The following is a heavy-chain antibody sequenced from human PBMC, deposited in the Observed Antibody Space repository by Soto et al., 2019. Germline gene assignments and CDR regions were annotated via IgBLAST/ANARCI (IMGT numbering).Heavy chain of an antibody. CDR3: ARSGAMYYYDSSGYSHYFDY. V-gene: IGHV4-59*01. D-gene: IGHD3-22*01. CDR2: IYYSGST. Sequence: PSETLSLTCTVSGGSISSYYWSWIRQPPGKGLEWIGYIYYSGSTNYNPSLKSRVTISVDTSKNQFSLKLSSVTAADTAVYYCARSGAMYYYDSSGYSHYFDYWGQGTLVTVSS. CDR1: GGSISSYY. J-gene: IGHJ4*02.